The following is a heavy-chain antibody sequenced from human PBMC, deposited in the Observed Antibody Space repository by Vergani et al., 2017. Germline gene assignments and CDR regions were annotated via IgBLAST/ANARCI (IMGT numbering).Heavy chain of an antibody. CDR3: ARVNRNTIFGVVTRAYDYYMDV. Sequence: VQLVESGGGVVQPGGSLRLSCAASGFTFSSYWMSWVRQAPGKGLEWVANIKQDGSEKYYVDSVKGRFTISRDNAKNSLYLQMNSLRAEDTAVYYCARVNRNTIFGVVTRAYDYYMDVWGKGTTVTVSS. V-gene: IGHV3-7*01. CDR1: GFTFSSYW. D-gene: IGHD3-3*01. CDR2: IKQDGSEK. J-gene: IGHJ6*03.